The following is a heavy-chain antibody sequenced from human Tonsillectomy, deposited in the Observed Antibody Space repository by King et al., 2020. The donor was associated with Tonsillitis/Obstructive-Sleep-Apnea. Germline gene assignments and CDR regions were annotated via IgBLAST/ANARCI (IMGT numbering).Heavy chain of an antibody. J-gene: IGHJ3*02. V-gene: IGHV3-66*01. CDR3: EGYSSSSTPYDAFDI. CDR1: GFTVSSNY. Sequence: VQLVESGGGLVQPGGSLRLSCAASGFTVSSNYMSWVRQAPGKGLEWVSVIYSGGSTYYADSVKGRFTISRDNSKNTLYLQMNSLRAEDTAVYYCEGYSSSSTPYDAFDIWGQGTMVTVSS. CDR2: IYSGGST. D-gene: IGHD6-13*01.